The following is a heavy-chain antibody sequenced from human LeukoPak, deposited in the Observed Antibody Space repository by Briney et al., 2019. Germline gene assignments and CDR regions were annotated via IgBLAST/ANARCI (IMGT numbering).Heavy chain of an antibody. V-gene: IGHV4-59*01. CDR2: THYSGAT. D-gene: IGHD2-15*01. CDR3: ASVVLSRGYYYYYMDV. CDR1: GGSISSYY. Sequence: PSETLSLTCTVSGGSISSYYWSWLRQPPGKGLEYIGYTHYSGATNYNPSLKSRVTISLDTSGNQFSLKLSSVTAADTAVYYCASVVLSRGYYYYYMDVWGKGTTVTVSS. J-gene: IGHJ6*03.